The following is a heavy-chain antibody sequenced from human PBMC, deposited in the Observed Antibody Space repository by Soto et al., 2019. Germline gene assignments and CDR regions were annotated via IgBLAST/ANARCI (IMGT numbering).Heavy chain of an antibody. CDR2: IYYSGST. J-gene: IGHJ4*02. CDR1: GGSISSSSYY. V-gene: IGHV4-39*01. Sequence: PSETLSLTCTVSGGSISSSSYYWGWIRQPPGKGLECIGSIYYSGSTYYNPSLKSRVTISVDTSKNQFSLKLNSVTAADTAVYYCARRTVNIRTFYSGLKTHCFDYWGQGTLVTVSS. D-gene: IGHD6-19*01. CDR3: ARRTVNIRTFYSGLKTHCFDY.